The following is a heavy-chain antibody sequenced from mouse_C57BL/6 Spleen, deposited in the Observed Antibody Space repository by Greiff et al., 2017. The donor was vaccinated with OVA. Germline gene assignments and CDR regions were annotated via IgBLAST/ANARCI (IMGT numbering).Heavy chain of an antibody. Sequence: VQLQQPGAELVRPGSSVKLSCKASGYTFTSYWMHWVKQRPIQGLEWIGNIDPSDSETHSNQKFKDKATLTVDKSSSTAYMQLSSLTSEDSAVYDCARKHDYTGYFDYWGQGTTLTVSS. CDR2: IDPSDSET. J-gene: IGHJ2*01. V-gene: IGHV1-52*01. CDR3: ARKHDYTGYFDY. D-gene: IGHD2-4*01. CDR1: GYTFTSYW.